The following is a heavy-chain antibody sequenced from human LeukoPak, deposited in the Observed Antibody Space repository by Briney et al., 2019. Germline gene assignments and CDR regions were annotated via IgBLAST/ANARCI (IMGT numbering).Heavy chain of an antibody. J-gene: IGHJ3*02. V-gene: IGHV1-69*13. CDR3: ARARAPNYYGSGSYYRVGAFDI. CDR2: IIPIFGTA. D-gene: IGHD3-10*01. Sequence: SVKVSCKASGGTFSSYAISWVRQAPGQGLEWMGGIIPIFGTANYAQKFQGRVTITADESTSTAYMELSSLRSEDTAVYYCARARAPNYYGSGSYYRVGAFDIWGQGTMVTVSS. CDR1: GGTFSSYA.